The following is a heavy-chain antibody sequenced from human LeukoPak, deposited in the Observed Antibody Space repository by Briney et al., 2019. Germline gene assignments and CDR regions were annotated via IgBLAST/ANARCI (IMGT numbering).Heavy chain of an antibody. CDR1: GYTFTSYD. Sequence: GASVKVSCKASGYTFTSYDINWVRQATGQGLEWMGWMNPNSGNTGYAQKFQGRVTMTRDTSISTAYMELSRLRSDDTAVYHCATERYDFWSGYGGDYWGQGTLVTVSS. D-gene: IGHD3-3*01. CDR2: MNPNSGNT. CDR3: ATERYDFWSGYGGDY. J-gene: IGHJ4*02. V-gene: IGHV1-8*02.